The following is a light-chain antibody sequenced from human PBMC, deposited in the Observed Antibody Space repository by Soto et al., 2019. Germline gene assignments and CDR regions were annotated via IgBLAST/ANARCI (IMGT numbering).Light chain of an antibody. J-gene: IGKJ2*01. V-gene: IGKV1-39*01. CDR3: QQSYSTPYT. CDR1: QSISSY. CDR2: AAS. Sequence: DIQMTQSPSSLSASVGDRVTITCRASQSISSYLNWYQQKPGKAPKLLIYAASSLQSGVPSRFSGSGSGTDFTLTISRLQPEDFATYYCQQSYSTPYTFGQGTKV.